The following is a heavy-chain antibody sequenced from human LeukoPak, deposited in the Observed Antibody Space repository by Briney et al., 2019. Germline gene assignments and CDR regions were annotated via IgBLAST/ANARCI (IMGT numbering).Heavy chain of an antibody. Sequence: GASVKVSCKASGYTFTSYGISWVRQAPGQGLEWMGGIIPIFGTANYAQKFQGRVTITADESTSTAYMELSSLRSEDTAVYYCARKYYYGSGSYDGGWFDPWGQGTLVTVSS. CDR2: IIPIFGTA. CDR1: GYTFTSYG. D-gene: IGHD3-10*01. CDR3: ARKYYYGSGSYDGGWFDP. V-gene: IGHV1-69*13. J-gene: IGHJ5*02.